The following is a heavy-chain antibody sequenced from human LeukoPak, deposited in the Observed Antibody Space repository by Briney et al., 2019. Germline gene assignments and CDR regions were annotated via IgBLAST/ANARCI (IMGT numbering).Heavy chain of an antibody. CDR1: GDSMSSGIYY. Sequence: SETLSLTCNVSGDSMSSGIYYWSWIRQPRGKGLEWIGYIYYSGSTYYNPSLKSRVTISVDTSKNQFSLKLSSVTAADTAVYYCARALRFLDAFDIWGQGTMVTVSS. V-gene: IGHV4-61*01. CDR2: IYYSGST. J-gene: IGHJ3*02. CDR3: ARALRFLDAFDI. D-gene: IGHD3-3*01.